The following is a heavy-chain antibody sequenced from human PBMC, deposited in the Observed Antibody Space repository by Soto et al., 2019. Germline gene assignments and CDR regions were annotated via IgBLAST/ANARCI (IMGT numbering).Heavy chain of an antibody. J-gene: IGHJ4*02. CDR3: TTVHVVVVASFDI. CDR2: IKSKTDGETI. Sequence: EVQLVESGGGLVKPGGSLRLSCAASGCTFSRAWMNWVRQAPGNGLEWVGRIKSKTDGETIDYAAPVKGRVTISRNDSKNTLYLQMNSLETEDTAVYYCTTVHVVVVASFDILGQGTLVSVSS. V-gene: IGHV3-15*07. CDR1: GCTFSRAW. D-gene: IGHD2-15*01.